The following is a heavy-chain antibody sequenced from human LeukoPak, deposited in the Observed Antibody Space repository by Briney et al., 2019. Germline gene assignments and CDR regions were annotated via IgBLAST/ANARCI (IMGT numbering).Heavy chain of an antibody. CDR2: IYGGGKT. D-gene: IGHD4-17*01. J-gene: IGHJ4*02. CDR3: AKYYGDYFPN. V-gene: IGHV3-53*01. Sequence: GGSLRLSCAASESIVSSNYMSWVRQAPGKGLEWVSVIYGGGKTYYADSVKGRFTISRDNSKNTLYLQMNSLRAEDTAVYYCAKYYGDYFPNWGQGTLVTVSS. CDR1: ESIVSSNY.